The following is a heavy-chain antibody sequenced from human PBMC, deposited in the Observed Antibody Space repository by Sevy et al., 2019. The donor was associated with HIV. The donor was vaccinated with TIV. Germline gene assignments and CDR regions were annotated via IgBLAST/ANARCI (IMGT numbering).Heavy chain of an antibody. CDR2: ISSSGTTL. CDR1: GLTFSDYY. J-gene: IGHJ4*02. Sequence: GGSLRLSCAASGLTFSDYYMSWIRQAPGMGLEWLSYISSSGTTLYSADSVKGRFAISRDNAKNSLYLQMNSLRAEDTAVYFCVGRRYSYTYSWSYHFDYWGQRALVTVSS. V-gene: IGHV3-11*01. CDR3: VGRRYSYTYSWSYHFDY. D-gene: IGHD5-18*01.